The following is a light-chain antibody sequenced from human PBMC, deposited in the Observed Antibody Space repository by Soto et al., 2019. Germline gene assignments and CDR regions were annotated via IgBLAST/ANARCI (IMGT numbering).Light chain of an antibody. J-gene: IGLJ2*01. CDR3: VTWDDSLNGPV. CDR2: SNN. V-gene: IGLV1-44*01. Sequence: QPVLTQPPSASGTPGQRVTISCSGSSSNIGSNTVNWYQQLPGTAPKVLIYSNNQRPSGVPDRFSGSKSGTSASLAISGLQSEDEANYYCVTWDDSLNGPVFGGGTKVTVL. CDR1: SSNIGSNT.